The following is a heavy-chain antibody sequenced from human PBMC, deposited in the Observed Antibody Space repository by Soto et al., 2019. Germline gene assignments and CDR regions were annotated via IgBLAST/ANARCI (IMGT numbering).Heavy chain of an antibody. CDR3: AKAPRRDYGFDY. Sequence: GGSLRLSCAASGFTFSNYAMNWVRQTPGKGLEWVSVITSGGNTYYADSVKGRFTISRDNSKNTLYLQMNSLRAEDTAIYYCAKAPRRDYGFDYWGQGTLVTVSS. J-gene: IGHJ4*02. CDR2: ITSGGNT. D-gene: IGHD4-17*01. V-gene: IGHV3-23*01. CDR1: GFTFSNYA.